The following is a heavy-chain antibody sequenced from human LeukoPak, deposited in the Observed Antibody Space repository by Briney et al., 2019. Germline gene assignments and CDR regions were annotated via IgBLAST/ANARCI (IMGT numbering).Heavy chain of an antibody. Sequence: PGGSLRLSCAASGFTFSDYHMNWIRQAPGKGREWISYISPGGQTTYFADSVKGRVTLSRDNAKNSLSLQMNSLTADDTAVYFRAVGRDIRVAGPGGYFDYWGQGTLVAVSS. V-gene: IGHV3-11*01. D-gene: IGHD6-19*01. J-gene: IGHJ4*02. CDR1: GFTFSDYH. CDR2: ISPGGQTT. CDR3: AVGRDIRVAGPGGYFDY.